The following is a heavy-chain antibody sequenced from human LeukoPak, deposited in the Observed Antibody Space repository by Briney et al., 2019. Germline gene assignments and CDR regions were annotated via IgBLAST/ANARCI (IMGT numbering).Heavy chain of an antibody. CDR1: GFTFDDYA. CDR3: AKHWEA. V-gene: IGHV3-9*01. J-gene: IGHJ4*02. D-gene: IGHD1-26*01. CDR2: ISWNSGSI. Sequence: GRSLRLSCAASGFTFDDYAMHWVRQAPGKGLEWVSGISWNSGSIGYADSVKGRFTISRDNAKNSLYLQMNSLRAEDTAVYYCAKHWEAWGQGTLVTVSS.